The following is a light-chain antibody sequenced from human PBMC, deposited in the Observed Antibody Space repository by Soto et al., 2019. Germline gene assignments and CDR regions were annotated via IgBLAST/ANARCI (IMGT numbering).Light chain of an antibody. CDR2: EVT. V-gene: IGLV2-14*01. CDR3: SSYTSSSTLYV. CDR1: SSDVGGYNY. Sequence: QSVLTQPASVSGSPGQSITISCTGTSSDVGGYNYVSWYQQHPGKAPKVMIYEVTNRPSGVSHRFSGSKSGNTASPTISGLQAEDEADYYCSSYTSSSTLYVFGTGTKLTVL. J-gene: IGLJ1*01.